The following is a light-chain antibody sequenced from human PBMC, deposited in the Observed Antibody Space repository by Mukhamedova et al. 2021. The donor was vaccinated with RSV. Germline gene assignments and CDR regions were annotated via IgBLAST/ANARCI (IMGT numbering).Light chain of an antibody. J-gene: IGKJ4*01. CDR2: SAT. Sequence: WYQRRVHGKAPKLLIYSATHLQSGVPSRFSGSGSGTHFTLSISSLQPEDVGNYYCQAVDTFPRSFGGGTKVEI. V-gene: IGKV1-12*01. CDR3: QAVDTFPRS.